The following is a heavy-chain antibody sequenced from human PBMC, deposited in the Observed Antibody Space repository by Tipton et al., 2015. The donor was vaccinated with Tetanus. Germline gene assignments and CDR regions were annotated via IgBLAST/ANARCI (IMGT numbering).Heavy chain of an antibody. CDR2: VYYTGST. CDR1: GDSVSGYY. V-gene: IGHV4-59*02. Sequence: GLVKPSETLSLTCTVSGDSVSGYYWSWIRQPPGKGLEWIGYVYYTGSTNHNPSLKSRVTISMDRSKNQNSLQLTSVTAADTAVYFCAGVTAQRTELYFDHWGQGTLVTVSS. J-gene: IGHJ4*02. D-gene: IGHD6-13*01. CDR3: AGVTAQRTELYFDH.